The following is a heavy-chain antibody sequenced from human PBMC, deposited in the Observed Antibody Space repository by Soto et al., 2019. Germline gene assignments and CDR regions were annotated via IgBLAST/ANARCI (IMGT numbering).Heavy chain of an antibody. Sequence: VKVSCKASGGIFSTYAISWLRQAPGQGLEWMGGIIPLFGTPNYAQRFQGRVTITADESTSTAYMELSRLRSEDTAVYYCARDRDDYGSGNYYNRIDFWGQGTLVTVSS. CDR1: GGIFSTYA. J-gene: IGHJ4*02. CDR3: ARDRDDYGSGNYYNRIDF. V-gene: IGHV1-69*13. D-gene: IGHD3-10*01. CDR2: IIPLFGTP.